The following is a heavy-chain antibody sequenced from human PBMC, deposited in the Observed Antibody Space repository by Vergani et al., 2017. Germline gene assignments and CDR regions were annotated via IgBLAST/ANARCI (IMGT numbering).Heavy chain of an antibody. CDR1: SHTFQTYG. D-gene: IGHD4-23*01. CDR3: ARVAASNSEVTPTDVDV. CDR2: IRPYTGHT. J-gene: IGHJ3*01. Sequence: QVQLVQSGAELKKPGASVSVSCKGSSHTFQTYGISWVRQAPGKGLEWMAWIRPYTGHTIYAQKFQDRVTMTADTSTNPAYMELRSLRSDDTAVYCCARVAASNSEVTPTDVDVWRGGRIVSVCS. V-gene: IGHV1-18*01.